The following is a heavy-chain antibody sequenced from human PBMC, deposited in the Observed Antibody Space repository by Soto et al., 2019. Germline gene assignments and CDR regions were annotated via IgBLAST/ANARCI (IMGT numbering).Heavy chain of an antibody. J-gene: IGHJ5*02. Sequence: GASVKVSCKASGYTFTGYYMHWVRQAPGQGLEWMGWINPNSGGTNYAQKFQGRVTMTRDTSISTAYMELSRLRSDDTAVYYCAREGGYCSSTSCSPSWFDPWGQGTLVTVYS. CDR1: GYTFTGYY. D-gene: IGHD2-2*01. CDR3: AREGGYCSSTSCSPSWFDP. CDR2: INPNSGGT. V-gene: IGHV1-2*02.